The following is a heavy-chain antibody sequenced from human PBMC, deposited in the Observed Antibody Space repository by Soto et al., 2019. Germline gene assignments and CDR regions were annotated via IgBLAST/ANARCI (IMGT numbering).Heavy chain of an antibody. J-gene: IGHJ6*02. D-gene: IGHD3-10*01. CDR3: TTGLSSHSYYYGSGSYYYYGMDV. CDR1: GFTFSNAW. CDR2: IKSKTDGGTT. Sequence: PGGSLRLSCAASGFTFSNAWMSWVRQAPGKGLEWVGRIKSKTDGGTTDYAAPVKGRFTISRDDSKNTLYLQMNSLKTEDTAVYYCTTGLSSHSYYYGSGSYYYYGMDVWGQGTTVTVSS. V-gene: IGHV3-15*01.